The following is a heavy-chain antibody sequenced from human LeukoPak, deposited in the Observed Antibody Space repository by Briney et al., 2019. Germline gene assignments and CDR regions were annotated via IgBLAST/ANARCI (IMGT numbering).Heavy chain of an antibody. V-gene: IGHV3-11*01. Sequence: GGSLRLSCAASGFTFSDYYMSWIRQAPGKGLEWVSYISSSGSTIYYADSVKGRFTISRDNAKNSLYLQMNSLRAEDTAVYYCAKRLRDYYYYYGMDVWGQGTTVTVSS. J-gene: IGHJ6*02. CDR3: AKRLRDYYYYYGMDV. CDR2: ISSSGSTI. CDR1: GFTFSDYY.